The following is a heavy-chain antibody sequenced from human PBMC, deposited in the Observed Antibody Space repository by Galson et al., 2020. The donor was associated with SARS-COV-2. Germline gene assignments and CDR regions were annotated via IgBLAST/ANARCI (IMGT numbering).Heavy chain of an antibody. CDR2: IRSKANSYAT. CDR3: TSADRWEGPGYYYYYYMDV. D-gene: IGHD1-26*01. CDR1: GFTFSGSA. Sequence: GGSLRLSCAASGFTFSGSAMHWVRQASGKGLEWVGRIRSKANSYATAYAASVKGRFTISRDDSKNTAYLQMNSLKTEDTAVYYCTSADRWEGPGYYYYYYMDVWGKGTTVTVSS. J-gene: IGHJ6*03. V-gene: IGHV3-73*01.